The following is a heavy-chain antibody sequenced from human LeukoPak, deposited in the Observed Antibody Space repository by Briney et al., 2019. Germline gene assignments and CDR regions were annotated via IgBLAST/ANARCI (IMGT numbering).Heavy chain of an antibody. CDR2: ISAYNGNT. CDR3: ARYYDFWSGYPYYYYGMDV. V-gene: IGHV1-18*01. J-gene: IGHJ6*02. D-gene: IGHD3-3*01. Sequence: ASVKVSCKASGGTFSSYAISWVRQAPGQGLEWMGWISAYNGNTNYAQKLQGRVTMTTDTSTSTAYMELRSLRSDDTAVYYCARYYDFWSGYPYYYYGMDVWGQGTTVTVSS. CDR1: GGTFSSYA.